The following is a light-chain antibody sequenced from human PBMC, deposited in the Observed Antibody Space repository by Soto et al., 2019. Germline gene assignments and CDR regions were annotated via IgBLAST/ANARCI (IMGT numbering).Light chain of an antibody. Sequence: IQLAQSPSSLSASVGDRVTITCRASLGVARYLAWYQQKPGTAPKLLIYAASTLQSGVPSRFSGSGSGTDFTLTISSLQPEDSATYYCQHLNSYPRTFGHGTKVDI. CDR2: AAS. V-gene: IGKV1-9*01. CDR1: LGVARY. CDR3: QHLNSYPRT. J-gene: IGKJ1*01.